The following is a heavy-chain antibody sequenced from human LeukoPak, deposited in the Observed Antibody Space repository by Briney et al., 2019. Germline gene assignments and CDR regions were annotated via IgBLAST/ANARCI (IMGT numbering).Heavy chain of an antibody. CDR1: GFTSTSYS. CDR3: AKGARSLFTGYFDY. CDR2: ISGYGGGGST. J-gene: IGHJ4*02. Sequence: GGSLRLSCAASGFTSTSYSINWVRQAPGKGLEWVSSISGYGGGGSTDYADSVKGRFTISRDSSKNTLYLQMNSLRAEDTAVYYCAKGARSLFTGYFDYWGQGTLVTVSS. D-gene: IGHD3-10*01. V-gene: IGHV3-23*01.